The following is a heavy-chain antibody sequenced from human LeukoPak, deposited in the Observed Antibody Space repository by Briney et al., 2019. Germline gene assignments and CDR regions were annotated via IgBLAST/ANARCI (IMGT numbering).Heavy chain of an antibody. CDR2: IYYSGST. D-gene: IGHD3-9*01. Sequence: SETLSLTCTVSGGSISSYYWSWIRQPPGKGLEWIGYIYYSGSTNYNPSLKSRVTISVDTSKNQFSLKLSSVTAADTAVYYCARRGLDDILTGYYEYYFDYWGQGTLVTVSS. J-gene: IGHJ4*02. V-gene: IGHV4-59*08. CDR1: GGSISSYY. CDR3: ARRGLDDILTGYYEYYFDY.